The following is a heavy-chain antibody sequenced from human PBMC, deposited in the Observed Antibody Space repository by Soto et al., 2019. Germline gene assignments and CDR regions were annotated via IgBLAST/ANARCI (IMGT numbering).Heavy chain of an antibody. CDR3: ARLGEAPTARAYYYGMDV. J-gene: IGHJ6*02. CDR1: GYSLTSYW. V-gene: IGHV5-51*01. Sequence: AESLKISSKGSGYSLTSYWMGWVRQMPGTALEWMGIIYPGDSDTRDSPSFQGQVTISADKSISAAYQQWRSLKASDTAMYYCARLGEAPTARAYYYGMDVWAEGDTVSVS. CDR2: IYPGDSDT.